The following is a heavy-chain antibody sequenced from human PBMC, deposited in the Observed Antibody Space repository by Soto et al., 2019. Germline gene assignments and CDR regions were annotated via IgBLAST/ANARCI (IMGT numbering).Heavy chain of an antibody. CDR2: ISSGSGNI. D-gene: IGHD3-10*01. CDR3: ARTYGTGSLNWFDP. CDR1: GFIFSSYD. Sequence: EVQLVESGGGLVQPGGSLRLSCAASGFIFSSYDRNWVRQAPGKGQEWVSYISSGSGNILYADSVKGRFTISRDNAKNSLYLQMNSLRAEDTAVYYCARTYGTGSLNWFDPWGQGTLVTVSS. V-gene: IGHV3-48*04. J-gene: IGHJ5*02.